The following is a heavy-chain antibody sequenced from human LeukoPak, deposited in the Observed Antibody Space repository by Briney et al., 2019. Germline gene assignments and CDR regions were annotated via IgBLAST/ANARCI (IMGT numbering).Heavy chain of an antibody. D-gene: IGHD3-22*01. CDR1: GFTFSSYW. V-gene: IGHV3-7*01. Sequence: GGNLRLSCAASGFTFSSYWMTWVRQAPGKGLEWVANIKPDGIDSEYADSVKGRFTFSRDNAKNSLYLQMNSLRDEDTAVYYCAKRRYDSSGYTPWGQGTLVTV. CDR2: IKPDGIDS. CDR3: AKRRYDSSGYTP. J-gene: IGHJ4*02.